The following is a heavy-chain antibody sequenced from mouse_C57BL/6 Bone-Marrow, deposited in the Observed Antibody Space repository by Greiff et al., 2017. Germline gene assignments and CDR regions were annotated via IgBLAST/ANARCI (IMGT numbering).Heavy chain of an antibody. D-gene: IGHD2-3*01. J-gene: IGHJ3*01. CDR2: INPSNGGT. Sequence: VQLQQPGTELVKPGASVKLSCKASGYTFTSYWMPWVKQRPGHGLEWIGNINPSNGGTNDNEKFKIKATLTVDKSSSTADMQLSSLTSEDSAVYYCAREDDYYWFAYWGQGTLVTVSA. V-gene: IGHV1-53*01. CDR3: AREDDYYWFAY. CDR1: GYTFTSYW.